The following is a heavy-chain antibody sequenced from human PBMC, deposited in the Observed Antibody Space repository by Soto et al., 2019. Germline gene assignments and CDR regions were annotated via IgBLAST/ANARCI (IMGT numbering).Heavy chain of an antibody. CDR1: GGSISSGGYY. V-gene: IGHV4-31*03. J-gene: IGHJ3*02. CDR3: ARDGSSGYYYKGDAFDI. CDR2: IYYSGST. Sequence: SETLSLTCTVSGGSISSGGYYWSWIRQHPGKGLEWIGYIYYSGSTYYNPSLKSRVTISVDTSKNQFSLKLSSVTAADTAVYYCARDGSSGYYYKGDAFDIWGQGTMVTVSS. D-gene: IGHD3-22*01.